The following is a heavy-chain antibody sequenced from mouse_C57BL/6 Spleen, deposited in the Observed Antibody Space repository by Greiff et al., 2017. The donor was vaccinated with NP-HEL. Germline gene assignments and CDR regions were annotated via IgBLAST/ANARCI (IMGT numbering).Heavy chain of an antibody. Sequence: EVKLQESGPGLVKPSQSLSLTCSVTGYSITSGYYWNWIRQFPGNKLEWMGYISYDGSNNYNPSLKNRISITRDTSKNQFFLKLNSVTTEDTATYYCAREDSNFFDYWGQGTTLTVSS. CDR2: ISYDGSN. CDR3: AREDSNFFDY. J-gene: IGHJ2*01. V-gene: IGHV3-6*01. D-gene: IGHD2-5*01. CDR1: GYSITSGYY.